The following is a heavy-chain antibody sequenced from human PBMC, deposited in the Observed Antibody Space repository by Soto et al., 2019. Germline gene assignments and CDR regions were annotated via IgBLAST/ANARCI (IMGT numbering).Heavy chain of an antibody. CDR1: GFTFSSYA. CDR2: ISGSGGST. J-gene: IGHJ4*02. Sequence: PGGSLRLSCAASGFTFSSYAMSWVRQAPGKGLEWVSAISGSGGSTYYADSVKGRFTISRDNSKNTLYLQMNSLRAEDTAVYYCAKGIYSSSSSSYDYWGQGTLVTVSS. V-gene: IGHV3-23*01. CDR3: AKGIYSSSSSSYDY. D-gene: IGHD6-6*01.